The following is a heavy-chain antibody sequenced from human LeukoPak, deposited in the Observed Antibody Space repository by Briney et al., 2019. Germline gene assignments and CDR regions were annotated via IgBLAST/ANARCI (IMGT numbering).Heavy chain of an antibody. Sequence: SETLSLTCTDPGGAISSHYWSWIRQPPGKELEWIGYISYSGSTNYNPSLKSRVTISVDTSKNQFSLKLSSVTAADTAVYYCARGEYSYGYVLDYWGQGTLVTVSS. CDR3: ARGEYSYGYVLDY. J-gene: IGHJ4*02. CDR1: GGAISSHY. V-gene: IGHV4-59*11. D-gene: IGHD5-18*01. CDR2: ISYSGST.